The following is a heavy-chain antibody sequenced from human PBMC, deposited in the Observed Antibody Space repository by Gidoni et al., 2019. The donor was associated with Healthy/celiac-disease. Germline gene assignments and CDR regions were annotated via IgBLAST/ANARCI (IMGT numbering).Heavy chain of an antibody. CDR2: IIPILGIA. J-gene: IGHJ4*02. Sequence: QVQLVQSGAEVKKPGSSVKVSCKASGGTFSSYAISWVRQAPGQGLDWMGRIIPILGIANYAQKFQGRVTITADKSTSTAYMELSSLRSEDTAVYYCARVGAAMMFDYWGQGTLVTVSS. V-gene: IGHV1-69*04. CDR1: GGTFSSYA. CDR3: ARVGAAMMFDY. D-gene: IGHD5-18*01.